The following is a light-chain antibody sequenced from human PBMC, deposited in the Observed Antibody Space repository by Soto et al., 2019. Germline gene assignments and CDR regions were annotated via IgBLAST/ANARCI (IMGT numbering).Light chain of an antibody. J-gene: IGLJ1*01. CDR3: QSYDARLSAYV. Sequence: QSVLTQPPSVSGAPGQGVTISCTGSSFNIGANYDVHWYQHLPGTGPKLLIYANSFRPSGVPDRVSASKSGSSASLAITGLQAEDEADYYCQSYDARLSAYVFGTGTKPPS. V-gene: IGLV1-40*01. CDR1: SFNIGANYD. CDR2: ANS.